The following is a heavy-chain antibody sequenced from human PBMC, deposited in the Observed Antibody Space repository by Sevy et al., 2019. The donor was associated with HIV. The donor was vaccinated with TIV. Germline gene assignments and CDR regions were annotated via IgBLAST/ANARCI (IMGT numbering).Heavy chain of an antibody. V-gene: IGHV5-51*01. CDR2: IYPGDSDT. Sequence: GESLKISCKGFGYRFSDYWIGWVRQMPGKGLEWMGIIYPGDSDTRYSQSFQGQVTISADKSISTAYLQWSTLKASDTAMYFCARGARGTLPSYYYYTLDVWGQGTTVTVSS. J-gene: IGHJ6*02. D-gene: IGHD1-1*01. CDR3: ARGARGTLPSYYYYTLDV. CDR1: GYRFSDYW.